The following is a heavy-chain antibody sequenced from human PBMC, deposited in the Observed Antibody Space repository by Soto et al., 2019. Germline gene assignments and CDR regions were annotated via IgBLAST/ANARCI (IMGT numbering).Heavy chain of an antibody. CDR3: ARVAFSSGTYYPFDY. Sequence: ESGGGVVQPGRSLRLSCAASGFPFSNYGMHWVRQAPGKGLEWVAVIYYDGSSKYYADSVKARFTISRDNSKNTLYLQMNSLRADDTAVYYCARVAFSSGTYYPFDYWGQGTLVTVSS. J-gene: IGHJ4*02. D-gene: IGHD1-26*01. CDR1: GFPFSNYG. CDR2: IYYDGSSK. V-gene: IGHV3-33*01.